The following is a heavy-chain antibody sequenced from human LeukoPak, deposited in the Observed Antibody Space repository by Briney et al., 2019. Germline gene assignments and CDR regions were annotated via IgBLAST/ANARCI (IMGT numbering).Heavy chain of an antibody. V-gene: IGHV4-39*07. J-gene: IGHJ4*02. Sequence: ASETLSLTCTVSGGSTSSSSYYWGWIRQPPGKGLEWIGEINHSGSTNYNPSLKSRVTISVDTSKNQFSLKLSSVTAADTAVYYCARFTPWQGSFDYWGQGTLVTVSS. CDR2: INHSGST. CDR3: ARFTPWQGSFDY. D-gene: IGHD3-10*01. CDR1: GGSTSSSSYY.